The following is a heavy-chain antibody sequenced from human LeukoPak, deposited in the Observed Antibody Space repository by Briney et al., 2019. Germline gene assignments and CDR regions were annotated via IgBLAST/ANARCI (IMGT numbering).Heavy chain of an antibody. CDR2: IIPIFGTA. J-gene: IGHJ6*03. D-gene: IGHD5-12*01. CDR1: GYTFTGYY. V-gene: IGHV1-69*06. CDR3: ARGVATKYYYYYYMDV. Sequence: SVKVSCKASGYTFTGYYMHWVRQAPGQGLEWMGGIIPIFGTANYAQKFQGRVTITADKSTSTAYMELSSLRSEDTAVYYCARGVATKYYYYYYMDVWGKGTTVTVSS.